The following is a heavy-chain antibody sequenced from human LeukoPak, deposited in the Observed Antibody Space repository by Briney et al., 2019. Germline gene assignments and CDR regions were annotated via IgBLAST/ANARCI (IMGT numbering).Heavy chain of an antibody. Sequence: SETLSLTCTVSGGSISSYYWTWIRQPAGKGLEWIGSMYTSANTNYNPSLRGRVTMSVDTSKNQFSLKLSSATAADTAVYYCARGRSGYDFDHWGQGALVTVSS. J-gene: IGHJ4*02. CDR2: MYTSANT. CDR1: GGSISSYY. D-gene: IGHD5-12*01. V-gene: IGHV4-4*07. CDR3: ARGRSGYDFDH.